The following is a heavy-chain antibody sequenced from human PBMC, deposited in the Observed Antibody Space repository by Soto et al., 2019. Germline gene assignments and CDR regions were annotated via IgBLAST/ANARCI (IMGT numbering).Heavy chain of an antibody. D-gene: IGHD1-20*01. J-gene: IGHJ4*02. CDR3: AKVPHNSDREDY. CDR1: GFTFRSYG. V-gene: IGHV3-30*18. CDR2: MSYEGSNK. Sequence: QVQLVESGGGLVQPGRSLRLSCATSGFTFRSYGMHWVRQAPGKGLEWVAFMSYEGSNKYYGESVRGRFTISRDNSRATLYLQMNNLIHEDTAVYYCAKVPHNSDREDYWGQGTLVTVSS.